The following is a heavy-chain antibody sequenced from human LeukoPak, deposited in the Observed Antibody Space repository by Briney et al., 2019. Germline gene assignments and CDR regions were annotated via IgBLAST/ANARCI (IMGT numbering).Heavy chain of an antibody. CDR2: IYYSGST. Sequence: SETLSLTCPVSGGSISSYYWSWIRQPPGKGLEWIGYIYYSGSTNYNPSLKSRVTISVDTSKNQFSLKLSSVTAADTAVYYCSCYGTSSYWFDPWGQGTLVTVSS. CDR3: SCYGTSSYWFDP. V-gene: IGHV4-59*08. J-gene: IGHJ5*02. CDR1: GGSISSYY. D-gene: IGHD6-6*01.